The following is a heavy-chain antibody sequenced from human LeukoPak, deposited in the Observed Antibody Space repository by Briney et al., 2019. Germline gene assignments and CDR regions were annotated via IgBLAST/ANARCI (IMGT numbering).Heavy chain of an antibody. D-gene: IGHD2/OR15-2a*01. V-gene: IGHV3-73*01. CDR2: IRDLAEGYAT. CDR1: GFTFSSYE. J-gene: IGHJ6*02. Sequence: GGSLRLSCAASGFTFSSYEMNWVRQASGKGLEWVGRIRDLAEGYATAYGASVKGRFTISRDDSKNTAYLQMNSLKTEDTAVYYCTRLKYSDGMDVWGRGTTVTVSS. CDR3: TRLKYSDGMDV.